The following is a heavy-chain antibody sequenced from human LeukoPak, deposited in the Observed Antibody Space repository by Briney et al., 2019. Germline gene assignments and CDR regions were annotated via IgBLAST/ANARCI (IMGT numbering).Heavy chain of an antibody. CDR3: ARGDQFYDYVWGSYRSRAFDI. J-gene: IGHJ3*02. CDR2: IYYSGST. D-gene: IGHD3-16*02. CDR1: GGSISSYY. V-gene: IGHV4-59*01. Sequence: SETLSLTCTVSGGSISSYYWSWIRQPPGKGLEWIGYIYYSGSTNYKPSLKSRVTISVDTSKNQFSLKLSSVTAADTAVYYCARGDQFYDYVWGSYRSRAFDIWGQGTMVTVSS.